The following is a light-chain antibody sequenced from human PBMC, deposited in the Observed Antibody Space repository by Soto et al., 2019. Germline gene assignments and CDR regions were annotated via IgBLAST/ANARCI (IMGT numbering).Light chain of an antibody. CDR1: QNIDNS. CDR2: AAS. J-gene: IGKJ4*01. Sequence: VQMTQSPSSVSASVGDRVTITCRASQNIDNSLVWYQQKAGKAPQLLIYAASSLQSGVPPRFSGTRSGTEFTLTFNNLQSEDFAFYYCQQAYTFPLTFGGGTKVEVK. CDR3: QQAYTFPLT. V-gene: IGKV1D-12*01.